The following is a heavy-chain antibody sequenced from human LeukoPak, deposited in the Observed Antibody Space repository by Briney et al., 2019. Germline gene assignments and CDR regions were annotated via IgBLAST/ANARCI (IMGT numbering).Heavy chain of an antibody. J-gene: IGHJ4*02. CDR2: IKSKTDGGTT. V-gene: IGHV3-15*01. D-gene: IGHD3-10*01. CDR3: TTEVILWFGELPC. CDR1: GFTFSNAW. Sequence: GGSLRLSCAASGFTFSNAWMSWVRQAPGKGLEWVGRIKSKTDGGTTDYAAPVKGRFTISRDDSKNTLYLQMNSLETEDTAVYYCTTEVILWFGELPCWGQGTLVTVSS.